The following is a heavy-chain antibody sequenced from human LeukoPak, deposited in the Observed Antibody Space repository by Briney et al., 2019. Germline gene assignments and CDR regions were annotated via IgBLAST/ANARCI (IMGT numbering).Heavy chain of an antibody. J-gene: IGHJ3*02. V-gene: IGHV1-18*01. CDR3: ARAPPLIWFGESGPDAFDI. D-gene: IGHD3-10*01. CDR2: ISAYNGNT. CDR1: GYTFTSYG. Sequence: GASVKVSCKASGYTFTSYGISWVRQAPGQGLEWMGWISAYNGNTNYAQKLQGRVTMTTHTSTSTAYMELRSPRSDDTAVYSCARAPPLIWFGESGPDAFDIWGQGTMVTVSS.